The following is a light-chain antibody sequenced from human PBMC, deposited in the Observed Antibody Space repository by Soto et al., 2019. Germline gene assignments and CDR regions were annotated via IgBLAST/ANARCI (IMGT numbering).Light chain of an antibody. J-gene: IGLJ2*01. CDR1: INDVGGYNY. CDR2: DVT. CDR3: CSYAGGYTHVV. Sequence: QSALTQPRSVSGSPGQSVTISCTGTINDVGGYNYVSWYQQHPGKAPKLMISDVTQRPSGVPDRFSGSKSGNTASLTISGLQAEDEADYYCCSYAGGYTHVVFGGGTKVTVL. V-gene: IGLV2-11*01.